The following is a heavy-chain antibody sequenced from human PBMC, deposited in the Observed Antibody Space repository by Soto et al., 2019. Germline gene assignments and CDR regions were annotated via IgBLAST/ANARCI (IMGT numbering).Heavy chain of an antibody. CDR2: IYHTGKT. Sequence: PSETLSLTCDVSGTSVSSGSFYFHWIRQAPGKGLEWIGYIYHTGKTNYSPSLRSRTTISSDTSRNQFSLKVNSVTAADTAVYYCASSPVHYDILTGYVSTYRFDYWGQGTLVTVSS. J-gene: IGHJ4*02. CDR1: GTSVSSGSFY. V-gene: IGHV4-61*01. CDR3: ASSPVHYDILTGYVSTYRFDY. D-gene: IGHD3-9*01.